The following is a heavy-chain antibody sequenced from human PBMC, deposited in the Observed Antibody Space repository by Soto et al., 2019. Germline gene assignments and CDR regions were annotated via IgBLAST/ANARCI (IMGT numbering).Heavy chain of an antibody. Sequence: PGGSLRLSCVASGVSFSGYWMSCVRQAPGKGPEWVANIKQDGSAKYYVDSVKGRFTISRDNAKESLYLQMDSLRVEDTALYYCARDLRGISFAPFDCWGQGTLVTVS. CDR1: GVSFSGYW. J-gene: IGHJ4*02. CDR2: IKQDGSAK. CDR3: ARDLRGISFAPFDC. V-gene: IGHV3-7*01. D-gene: IGHD2-21*01.